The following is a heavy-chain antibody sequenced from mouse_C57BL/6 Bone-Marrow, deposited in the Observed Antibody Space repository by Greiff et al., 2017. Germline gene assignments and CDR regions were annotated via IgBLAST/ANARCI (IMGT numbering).Heavy chain of an antibody. CDR3: ARETTVAPYYAMYY. D-gene: IGHD1-1*01. J-gene: IGHJ4*01. Sequence: VQLQQPGAELVMPGASVKLSCKASGYTFPSYWMHWVKQRPGQGLEWIGEIDPSDSYTNYNQKFKGKSTLSVDKSSSTAYMQLSRLTSEDSAVYYCARETTVAPYYAMYYWGQGTSGTVSS. CDR2: IDPSDSYT. V-gene: IGHV1-69*01. CDR1: GYTFPSYW.